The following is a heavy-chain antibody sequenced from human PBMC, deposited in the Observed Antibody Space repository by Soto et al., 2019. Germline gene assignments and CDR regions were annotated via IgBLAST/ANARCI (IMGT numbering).Heavy chain of an antibody. J-gene: IGHJ5*02. D-gene: IGHD2-21*01. CDR3: ARHGGGELNLLDP. CDR2: IDPSDSYT. CDR1: GYSFTSYW. Sequence: PGESLKISCKGSGYSFTSYWISWVRQMPGKGLEWMGRIDPSDSYTNYSPSFQGHVTISADKSISTAYLQWSSLKASDTAMYYCARHGGGELNLLDPWGQGTLVTVSS. V-gene: IGHV5-10-1*01.